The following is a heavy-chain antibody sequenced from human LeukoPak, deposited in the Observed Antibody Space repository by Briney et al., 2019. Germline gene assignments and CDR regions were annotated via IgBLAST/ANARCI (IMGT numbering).Heavy chain of an antibody. D-gene: IGHD6-19*01. CDR2: INHSGST. CDR1: GGSFRGYY. J-gene: IGHJ4*02. V-gene: IGHV4-34*01. CDR3: ARGPRIAVAGI. Sequence: PSETLSLNCPVYGGSFRGYYWGWIRQPPGKGLEWIGEINHSGSTNYNPSLKSRVTISVDTSKNQFSLKLSSVTAADTAVYYCARGPRIAVAGIWGQGTLVTVSS.